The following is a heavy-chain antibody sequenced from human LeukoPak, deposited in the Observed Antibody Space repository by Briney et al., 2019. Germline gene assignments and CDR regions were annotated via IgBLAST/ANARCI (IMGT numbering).Heavy chain of an antibody. CDR2: INPNSGGT. Sequence: GESLKVSCKASGYTFTGYYMHWVRQAPGQGLEWMGWINPNSGGTNYAQKFQGWVTMTRDTSISTAYMELSRLRSDDTAVYYCARDPGDLNYFDYWGQGTLVTVSS. CDR1: GYTFTGYY. V-gene: IGHV1-2*04. CDR3: ARDPGDLNYFDY. J-gene: IGHJ4*02. D-gene: IGHD7-27*01.